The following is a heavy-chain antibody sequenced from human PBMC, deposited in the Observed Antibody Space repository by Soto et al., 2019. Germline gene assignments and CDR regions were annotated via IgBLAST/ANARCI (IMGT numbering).Heavy chain of an antibody. CDR3: AKDLFEVAARLDWFXP. CDR2: ISYDGSNK. Sequence: GGSLRLSCAASGFTFSSDGMHWVRQAPGKGLEWVAVISYDGSNKYYADSVKGRFTISRDNSKNTLYLQMNSLRAEDTAVYYCAKDLFEVAARLDWFXPWGQGTLVTVSS. D-gene: IGHD6-6*01. V-gene: IGHV3-30*18. J-gene: IGHJ5*02. CDR1: GFTFSSDG.